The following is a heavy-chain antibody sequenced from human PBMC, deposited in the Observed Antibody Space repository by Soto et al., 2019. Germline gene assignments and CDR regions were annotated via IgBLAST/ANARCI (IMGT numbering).Heavy chain of an antibody. CDR1: GYTFTSYD. CDR3: ARDRVDCSGGNCWRSVEDT. V-gene: IGHV1-8*01. D-gene: IGHD2-15*01. Sequence: ASVKVSCKASGYTFTSYDINWVRQATGQGLEWMGWMNPNSGNTGYAQKFQGRVTMTRDTSTSTVYMELISLRSEDTAVYYCARDRVDCSGGNCWRSVEDTWGQ. J-gene: IGHJ5*01. CDR2: MNPNSGNT.